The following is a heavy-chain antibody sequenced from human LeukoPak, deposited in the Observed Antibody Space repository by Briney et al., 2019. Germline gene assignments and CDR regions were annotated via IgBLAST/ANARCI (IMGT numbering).Heavy chain of an antibody. CDR3: ARSTNSIGGYGMDV. D-gene: IGHD1-1*01. Sequence: GGSLRLSCAASGFTFSSYAMHWVRQAPGKGLEWVAVISYDGSNKYYADSVKGRFTISRDNSKNTLYLQMNSLRAEDTAVYYCARSTNSIGGYGMDVWGQGTTVTVSS. CDR1: GFTFSSYA. J-gene: IGHJ6*02. V-gene: IGHV3-30-3*01. CDR2: ISYDGSNK.